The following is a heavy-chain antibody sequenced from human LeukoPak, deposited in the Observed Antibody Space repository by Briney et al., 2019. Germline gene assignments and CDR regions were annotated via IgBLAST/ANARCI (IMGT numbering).Heavy chain of an antibody. CDR3: AKGGKYSSSCLDY. CDR2: ISGSGGST. Sequence: PGGSLRLSCAASGFTVSNNYMSWVRQAPGKGLEWVSAISGSGGSTYYADSVKGRFTISRDNSKNTLYLQMNSLRAEDTAVYYCAKGGKYSSSCLDYWGQGTLVTVSS. J-gene: IGHJ4*02. D-gene: IGHD6-13*01. CDR1: GFTVSNNY. V-gene: IGHV3-23*01.